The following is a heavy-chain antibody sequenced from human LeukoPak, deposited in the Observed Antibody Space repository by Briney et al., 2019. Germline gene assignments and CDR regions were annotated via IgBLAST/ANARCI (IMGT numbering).Heavy chain of an antibody. Sequence: ASVKVSCKASGYTFTSYAMNWVRQAPGQGLEWMGWINTNTGNPTYAQGFTGRFVFSLDTSVSTAYLQISSLKAEDTAVYYCARDRKVGVWFGEYGFDYWGQGTLVTVSS. CDR2: INTNTGNP. J-gene: IGHJ4*02. CDR1: GYTFTSYA. CDR3: ARDRKVGVWFGEYGFDY. D-gene: IGHD3-10*01. V-gene: IGHV7-4-1*02.